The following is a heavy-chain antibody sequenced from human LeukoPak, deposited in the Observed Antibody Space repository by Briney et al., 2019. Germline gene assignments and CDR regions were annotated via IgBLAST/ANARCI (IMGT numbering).Heavy chain of an antibody. CDR1: GGSISSSSYY. V-gene: IGHV4-39*01. Sequence: SETLSLTCTVSGGSISSSSYYWGWIRQPPGKGLEWIGSIYYSGSTYYNPSLKSRVTISVDTSKNQFSLKPSSVTAADTAVYYCALGGNSFYYFDYWGQGTLVTVSS. CDR3: ALGGNSFYYFDY. D-gene: IGHD4-23*01. CDR2: IYYSGST. J-gene: IGHJ4*02.